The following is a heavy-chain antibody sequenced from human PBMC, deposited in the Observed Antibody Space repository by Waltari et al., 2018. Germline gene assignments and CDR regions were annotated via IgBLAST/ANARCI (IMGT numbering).Heavy chain of an antibody. V-gene: IGHV3-21*01. CDR2: ISTTSTYT. D-gene: IGHD7-27*01. J-gene: IGHJ4*02. Sequence: EEQLVESGGGLVKPGGSLRLYCAGSGFTFSNYTMNWVRQAPGKGLEWVSSISTTSTYTHYADSVKGRFTISRDNAKNSLFLQMNSLTTEDTAVYYCATGGWGFYFDYWGQGTLLTVSS. CDR1: GFTFSNYT. CDR3: ATGGWGFYFDY.